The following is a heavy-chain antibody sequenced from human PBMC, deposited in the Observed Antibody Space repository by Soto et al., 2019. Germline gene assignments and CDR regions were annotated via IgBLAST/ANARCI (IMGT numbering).Heavy chain of an antibody. CDR3: ARSRADGYNLNYYYGMDV. J-gene: IGHJ6*02. V-gene: IGHV3-30-3*01. CDR2: ISYDGSNK. D-gene: IGHD5-12*01. Sequence: GGSLRLSCAASGFTFSSYAMHWVRQAPGKGLEWVAVISYDGSNKYYADSVKGRFTISRDNSKNTLYLQMNSLRAGDTAVYYCARSRADGYNLNYYYGMDVWGQGTTVTVSS. CDR1: GFTFSSYA.